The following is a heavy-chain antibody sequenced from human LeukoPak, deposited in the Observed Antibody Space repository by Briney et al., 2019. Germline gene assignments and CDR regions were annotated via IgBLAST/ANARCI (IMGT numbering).Heavy chain of an antibody. D-gene: IGHD6-13*01. CDR3: ARQSAAAGDFDY. CDR1: GGSISSYY. Sequence: SETLSLTCTVSGGSISSYYWSWIRQPPGKGLEWIGYIYYSGSTNYNPSLKSRVTISVDTSKNRFSLKLSSVTAADTAVYYCARQSAAAGDFDYWGQGTLVTVSS. J-gene: IGHJ4*02. V-gene: IGHV4-59*08. CDR2: IYYSGST.